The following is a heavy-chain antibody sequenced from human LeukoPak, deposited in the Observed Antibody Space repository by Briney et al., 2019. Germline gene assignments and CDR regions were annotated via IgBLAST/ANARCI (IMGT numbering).Heavy chain of an antibody. CDR2: INPNSGGT. V-gene: IGHV1-2*02. CDR3: ARALGYCSSTSCYEFDY. Sequence: ASVKVSCKASGYTFTGNCMHWVRQAPGQGLEWMGWINPNSGGTNYAQKFQGRVTMTRDTSISTAYMELSRLRSDDTAVYYCARALGYCSSTSCYEFDYWGQGTLVTVSS. J-gene: IGHJ4*02. D-gene: IGHD2-2*01. CDR1: GYTFTGNC.